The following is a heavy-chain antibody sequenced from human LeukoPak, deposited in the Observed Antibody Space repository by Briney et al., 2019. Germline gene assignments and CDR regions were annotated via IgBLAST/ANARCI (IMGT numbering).Heavy chain of an antibody. CDR1: GFTFSDYY. D-gene: IGHD4-17*01. Sequence: GGSLRLSCAASGFTFSDYYMSWIRQAPGKGLEWVSYISNSSSYTNYADSVKGRFTISRDYAKNSLYLQMNNGRAVDTAVYYCARVPAYGDYLDYWGQGTLVTVSS. J-gene: IGHJ4*02. CDR2: ISNSSSYT. V-gene: IGHV3-11*05. CDR3: ARVPAYGDYLDY.